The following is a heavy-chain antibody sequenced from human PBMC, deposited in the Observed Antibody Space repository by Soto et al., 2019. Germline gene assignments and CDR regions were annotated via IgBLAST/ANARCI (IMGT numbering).Heavy chain of an antibody. CDR2: IRHKADSYTT. Sequence: EVRLVESGGGLVQPGGSLKLSCAASGFIFSDSAVHWVRQASGKGLEWVGLIRHKADSYTTTCAASLAGRFTISRDNSQNSAYLQMTILQTEETAVYYCVRRGYGKAEAFDVWGRGTTVTVSS. CDR3: VRRGYGKAEAFDV. V-gene: IGHV3-73*01. J-gene: IGHJ3*01. D-gene: IGHD6-13*01. CDR1: GFIFSDSA.